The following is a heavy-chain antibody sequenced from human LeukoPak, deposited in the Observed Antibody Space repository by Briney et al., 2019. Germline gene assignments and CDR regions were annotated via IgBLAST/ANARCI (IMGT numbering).Heavy chain of an antibody. V-gene: IGHV3-7*01. CDR1: GFTFSSYW. CDR3: ASDSSGGYMDV. J-gene: IGHJ6*03. D-gene: IGHD3-22*01. CDR2: IKQDGSEK. Sequence: GGSLRLSCAAPGFTFSSYWMSGVRQAPGTGLEWVANIKQDGSEKYYVDSVKGRFTISRDNAKNSLYLQMNSLRAEDTAVYYCASDSSGGYMDVWGKGTTVTVSS.